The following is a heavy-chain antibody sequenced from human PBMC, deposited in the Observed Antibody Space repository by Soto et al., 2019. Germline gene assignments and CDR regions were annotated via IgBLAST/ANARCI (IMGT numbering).Heavy chain of an antibody. V-gene: IGHV4-39*01. CDR3: ATTRGLAVGGSFDY. D-gene: IGHD3-10*01. CDR1: GGSITRRSSY. J-gene: IGHJ4*02. Sequence: SETLSLTCIVSGGSITRRSSYWAWTRQPPGKGLEWVGTFYDGNTYHNPSLRSRITIAVDTSKNQFSLKLNSVAAADTAFYYCATTRGLAVGGSFDYWGQGMLVTAPQ. CDR2: FYDGNT.